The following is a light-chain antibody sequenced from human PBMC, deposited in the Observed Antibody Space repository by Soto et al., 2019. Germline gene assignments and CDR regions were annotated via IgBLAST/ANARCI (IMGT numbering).Light chain of an antibody. CDR3: QHYNHGST. CDR1: QSVSSN. CDR2: GAS. Sequence: EIVMTQSPATLSVSPGEGATLSCRASQSVSSNLAWYQQKPGQAPRLLIYGASTRATGIPARFTGSGSGTVFTLTISSLQSEDFAVYYCQHYNHGSTFGQGTRLEIK. J-gene: IGKJ5*01. V-gene: IGKV3-15*01.